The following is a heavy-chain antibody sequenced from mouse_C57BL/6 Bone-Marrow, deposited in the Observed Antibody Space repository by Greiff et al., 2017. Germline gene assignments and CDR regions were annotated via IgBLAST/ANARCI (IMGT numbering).Heavy chain of an antibody. V-gene: IGHV3-6*01. CDR1: GYSITSGYY. J-gene: IGHJ2*01. D-gene: IGHD1-1*01. CDR2: ISYDGSN. Sequence: VQLQQSGPGLVKPSQSLSLTCSVTGYSITSGYYWNWIRQFPGNKLEWMGYISYDGSNNYNPSLKNRISITRDTSKNQFFLKLNSVTTEDTATYYCARDYYGTPAYFDYWGQGTTLTVTS. CDR3: ARDYYGTPAYFDY.